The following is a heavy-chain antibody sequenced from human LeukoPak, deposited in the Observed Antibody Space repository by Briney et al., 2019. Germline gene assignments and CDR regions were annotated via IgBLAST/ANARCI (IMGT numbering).Heavy chain of an antibody. V-gene: IGHV3-48*04. Sequence: PGGSLRLSCAASGFTFSSYSMNWVRQAPGKGLEWVSYISSSSSTTIYYADSVKGRFTISRDNAKNSVYLQMNSLRAEDTAVYHCAAGGDYYYHMDVWGKGTTVTVSS. J-gene: IGHJ6*03. CDR3: AAGGDYYYHMDV. D-gene: IGHD3-10*01. CDR1: GFTFSSYS. CDR2: ISSSSSTTI.